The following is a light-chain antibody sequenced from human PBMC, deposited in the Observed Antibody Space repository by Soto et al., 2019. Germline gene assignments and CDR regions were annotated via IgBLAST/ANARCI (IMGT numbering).Light chain of an antibody. CDR1: KLGDKY. Sequence: SYELTQPPSVSVSPGKTASITCSGDKLGDKYACWYQQKPGQSPVLVIYQDSNGPSRIPVRFSGSNSGNTATLTISGTQAMDEADYYCQAWDSSTVVFGGGTKLTVL. CDR2: QDS. V-gene: IGLV3-1*01. J-gene: IGLJ2*01. CDR3: QAWDSSTVV.